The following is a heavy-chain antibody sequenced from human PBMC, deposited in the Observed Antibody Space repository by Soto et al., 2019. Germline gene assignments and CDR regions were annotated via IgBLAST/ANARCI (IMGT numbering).Heavy chain of an antibody. V-gene: IGHV4-39*01. D-gene: IGHD2-2*01. Sequence: QPQLQESGPGLVKPSETLSLTCTVSGGSISSSSYYWGWIRQPPGKGLEWIGSIYYSGSTYYNPSRNSRVTISVDTSKNQFSLKLSSVTAADTAVYYCARHDPDIVVVPAAIDYWGQGTLVTVSS. CDR3: ARHDPDIVVVPAAIDY. CDR1: GGSISSSSYY. CDR2: IYYSGST. J-gene: IGHJ4*02.